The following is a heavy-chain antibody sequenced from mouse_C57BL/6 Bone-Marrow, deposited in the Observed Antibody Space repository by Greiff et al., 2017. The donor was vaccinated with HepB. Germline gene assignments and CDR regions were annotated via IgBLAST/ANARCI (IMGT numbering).Heavy chain of an antibody. CDR2: ISYDGSN. CDR3: ARAHMVTTGTRYFDV. V-gene: IGHV3-6*01. J-gene: IGHJ1*03. Sequence: EVQLQQSGPGLVKPSQSLSLTCSVTGYSITSGYYWNWIRQFPGNKLEWMGYISYDGSNNYNPSLKNRISITRDTSKNQFFLKLNSVTTEDTATYYCARAHMVTTGTRYFDVWGTGTTVTVSS. D-gene: IGHD2-2*01. CDR1: GYSITSGYY.